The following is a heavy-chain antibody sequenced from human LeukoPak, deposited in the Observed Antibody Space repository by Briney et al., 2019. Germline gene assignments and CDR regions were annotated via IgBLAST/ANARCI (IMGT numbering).Heavy chain of an antibody. D-gene: IGHD3-3*01. Sequence: ASVNLSCTASGYTFTGYYMHWVRQAPGQGLEWMGWINPNSGGTNYAQKFQGRVTMTRDTSISTAYMELSRLRSDDTAVYYCARGGYYDFWSGYREGFFDYWGQGTLVTVSS. J-gene: IGHJ4*02. CDR1: GYTFTGYY. CDR3: ARGGYYDFWSGYREGFFDY. V-gene: IGHV1-2*02. CDR2: INPNSGGT.